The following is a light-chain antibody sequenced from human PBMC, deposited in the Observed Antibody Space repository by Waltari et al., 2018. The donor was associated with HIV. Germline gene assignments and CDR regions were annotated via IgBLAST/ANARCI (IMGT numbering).Light chain of an antibody. CDR2: GAS. V-gene: IGKV3-20*01. J-gene: IGKJ2*01. CDR1: QSVSSSY. Sequence: EIVLTQSPGTLSLSPGERATLSCRASQSVSSSYLAWYQQKPGQAPRLLIYGASSRATVIPDRFTGSGSGTDFTLTITRLEPEDFVLYYCQQYDSSPPAYTFGQGTKLEIK. CDR3: QQYDSSPPAYT.